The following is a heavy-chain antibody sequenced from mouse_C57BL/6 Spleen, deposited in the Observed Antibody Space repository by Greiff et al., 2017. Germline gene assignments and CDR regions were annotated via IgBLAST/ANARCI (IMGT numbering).Heavy chain of an antibody. CDR3: ARGGGNLFDY. D-gene: IGHD1-1*02. CDR1: GFTFSSYA. J-gene: IGHJ2*01. V-gene: IGHV5-4*03. Sequence: EVKVEESGGGLVKPGASVKLSCAASGFTFSSYAMSWVRQTPEKRLEWVGTISDGGSDTYYPDNVKGRFTLSRDNAKNNLYLQRSHLKSEDTAMYYCARGGGNLFDYWGQGTTLTVSS. CDR2: ISDGGSDT.